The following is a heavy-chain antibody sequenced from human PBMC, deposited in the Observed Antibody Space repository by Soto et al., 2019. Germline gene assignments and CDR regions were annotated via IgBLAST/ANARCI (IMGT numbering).Heavy chain of an antibody. V-gene: IGHV1-8*01. D-gene: IGHD3-10*01. CDR3: ARSRRNSGRRITMVRGVTPPDCYYYDMDA. J-gene: IGHJ6*03. Sequence: QVQLVQSGAEVKKPGASVKVSCKASGYTFTSYEITWVRQATGQGLEWLGWMNPTSGNTRYAQKFQGRATMTKNTTISTAYMELSSLRTEDTAMYYCARSRRNSGRRITMVRGVTPPDCYYYDMDAWGKGTTVTVS. CDR1: GYTFTSYE. CDR2: MNPTSGNT.